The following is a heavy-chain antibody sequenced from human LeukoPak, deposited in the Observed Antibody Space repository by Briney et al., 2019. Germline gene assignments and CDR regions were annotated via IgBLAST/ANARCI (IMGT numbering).Heavy chain of an antibody. CDR1: GFTFSSYS. J-gene: IGHJ5*02. V-gene: IGHV3-21*01. Sequence: GGSLRLSCAASGFTFSSYSMNWVRQAPGKGLEWVSSISSSSSYIYYADSVKGRFTISRDNAKNSLYLQMNRLRAEDTAVYYCARLIRGVAAPINWFDPWGQGTLVTVSS. D-gene: IGHD6-6*01. CDR2: ISSSSSYI. CDR3: ARLIRGVAAPINWFDP.